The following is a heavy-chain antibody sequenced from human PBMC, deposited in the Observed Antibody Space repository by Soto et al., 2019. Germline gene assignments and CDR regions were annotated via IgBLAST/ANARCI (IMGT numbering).Heavy chain of an antibody. CDR2: INPNSGGT. J-gene: IGHJ6*02. CDR1: GYTFTGYY. D-gene: IGHD6-19*01. Sequence: ASVKVSCKASGYTFTGYYMHWVRQAPGQGLEWMGWINPNSGGTNYAQKFQGRVTMTRDTSISTAYMELNSLKTEDTAVYYCTTDSQWLVPPPGVWGQGTTVTVSS. CDR3: TTDSQWLVPPPGV. V-gene: IGHV1-2*02.